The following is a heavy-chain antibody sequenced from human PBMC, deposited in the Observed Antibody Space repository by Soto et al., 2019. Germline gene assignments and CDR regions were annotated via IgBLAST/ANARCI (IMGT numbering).Heavy chain of an antibody. V-gene: IGHV3-33*01. J-gene: IGHJ4*02. CDR3: ARDLLAYYYDSSGLDY. CDR1: GFTFSSYG. CDR2: IWYDGSNK. Sequence: GGSLRLSCAASGFTFSSYGMHWVRQAPGKGLEWVAVIWYDGSNKYYADSVKGRSTISRDNSKNTLYLQMNSLRAEDTAVYYCARDLLAYYYDSSGLDYWGQGTLVTAPQ. D-gene: IGHD3-22*01.